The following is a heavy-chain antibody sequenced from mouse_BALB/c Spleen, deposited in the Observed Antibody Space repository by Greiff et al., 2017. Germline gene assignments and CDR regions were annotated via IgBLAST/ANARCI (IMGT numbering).Heavy chain of an antibody. V-gene: IGHV14-1*02. Sequence: VQLQQSGAELVRPGALVKLSCKASGFNIKDYYMHWVKQRPEQGLEWIGWIDPENGNTIYDPKFQGKASITADTSSNTAYLQLSSLTSEDTAVYYCANYGNFFAYWGQGTLVTVSA. D-gene: IGHD2-1*01. J-gene: IGHJ3*01. CDR1: GFNIKDYY. CDR2: IDPENGNT. CDR3: ANYGNFFAY.